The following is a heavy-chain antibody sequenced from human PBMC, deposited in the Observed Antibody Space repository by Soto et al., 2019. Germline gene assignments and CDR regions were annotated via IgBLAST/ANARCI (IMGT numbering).Heavy chain of an antibody. V-gene: IGHV3-48*01. Sequence: EVQLMESGGGLIQPGGSLRLSCAGSGFSFNTYSMNWVRQAPGKGLEWISYIRRDGNLIYYADSVKGRFTISRDNAKNSLNLQMGSVRAEDTALYYCATEVGGEFLGSGYLVGGQGTTFTVSS. CDR2: IRRDGNLI. D-gene: IGHD3-10*01. CDR3: ATEVGGEFLGSGYLV. CDR1: GFSFNTYS. J-gene: IGHJ6*02.